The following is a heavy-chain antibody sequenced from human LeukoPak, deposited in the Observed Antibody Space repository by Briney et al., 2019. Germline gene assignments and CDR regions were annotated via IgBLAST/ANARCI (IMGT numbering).Heavy chain of an antibody. J-gene: IGHJ5*02. CDR2: IIPTFGTA. Sequence: SVKVSCKASGGTFSSYAISWVRQAPGQGLEWMGRIIPTFGTANYAQKFQGRVTITTDESTSTAYMELSSLRSEDTAVYYCAREEDYYDSSGSPRSRFDPWGQGTLVTVSS. D-gene: IGHD3-22*01. V-gene: IGHV1-69*05. CDR3: AREEDYYDSSGSPRSRFDP. CDR1: GGTFSSYA.